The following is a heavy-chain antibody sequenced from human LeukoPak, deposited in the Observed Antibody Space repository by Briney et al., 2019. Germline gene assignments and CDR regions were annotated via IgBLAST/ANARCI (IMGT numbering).Heavy chain of an antibody. D-gene: IGHD1-14*01. CDR1: GGSFSGYY. CDR3: AGSLGRSPSRRYYYMDV. CDR2: INHSGST. V-gene: IGHV4-34*01. J-gene: IGHJ6*03. Sequence: SETLSLTCAVYGGSFSGYYWSWIRQPPGKGLEWMGEINHSGSTNYNPSLKSRVTISVDTSKNQFSLKLSSVTAADTAVYYCAGSLGRSPSRRYYYMDVWGKGTTVTVSS.